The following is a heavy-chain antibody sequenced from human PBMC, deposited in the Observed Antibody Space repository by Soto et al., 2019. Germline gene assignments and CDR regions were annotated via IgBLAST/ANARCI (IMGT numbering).Heavy chain of an antibody. CDR1: GFTFSNAW. CDR3: AKPPGLLFDY. D-gene: IGHD3-22*01. V-gene: IGHV3-23*01. Sequence: GGSLRLSCAASGFTFSNAWMNWVRQAPGKGLEWVSAISGSGGSTYYADSVKGRFTISRDNSKNTLYLQMNSLRAEDTAVYYCAKPPGLLFDYWGQGTLVTVSS. CDR2: ISGSGGST. J-gene: IGHJ4*02.